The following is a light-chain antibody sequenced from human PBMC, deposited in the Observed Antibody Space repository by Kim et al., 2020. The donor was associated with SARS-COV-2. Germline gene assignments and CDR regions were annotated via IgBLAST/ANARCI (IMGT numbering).Light chain of an antibody. CDR1: NNKVGNQG. CDR2: RNN. Sequence: QAATLTCTGNNNKVGNQGAAWLQQHQGHPPKLLSYRNNNRPSGISERLSASRSGNTASLTITGLQPEDEADYYCSAWDGSLNAWVFGVGTQLTVL. CDR3: SAWDGSLNAWV. J-gene: IGLJ3*02. V-gene: IGLV10-54*01.